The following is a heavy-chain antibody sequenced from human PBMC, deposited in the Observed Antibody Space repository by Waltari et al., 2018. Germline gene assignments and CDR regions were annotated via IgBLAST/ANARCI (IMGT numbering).Heavy chain of an antibody. CDR1: GASIGSSTYS. CDR2: IYYSRDT. CDR3: ATPFDRIGWCMGDGEYFHF. V-gene: IGHV4-39*01. D-gene: IGHD6-19*01. J-gene: IGHJ1*01. Sequence: QLQLQESGPGLVKTSETLSLTCTVSGASIGSSTYSWGWIRQPPGKGLEWIGSIYYSRDTYYNPSLESRVTISVDTSKNQFYLNLSSVSAADTAVYYCATPFDRIGWCMGDGEYFHFWGQGTLVNVSS.